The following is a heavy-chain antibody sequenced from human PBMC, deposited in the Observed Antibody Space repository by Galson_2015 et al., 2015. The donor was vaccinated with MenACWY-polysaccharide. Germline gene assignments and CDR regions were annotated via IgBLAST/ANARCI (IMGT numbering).Heavy chain of an antibody. V-gene: IGHV7-4-1*02. Sequence: SVKASCKASGYTFGSYAMNWVRQAPGQGLEWMGSINTNTGDPTSAPGFTGRFVFSLDTSVSTAYLQISSLKAEDTAVYYCARESEYYDSFDGFDIWGQGTMVTVSS. CDR2: INTNTGDP. CDR3: ARESEYYDSFDGFDI. D-gene: IGHD3-22*01. J-gene: IGHJ3*02. CDR1: GYTFGSYA.